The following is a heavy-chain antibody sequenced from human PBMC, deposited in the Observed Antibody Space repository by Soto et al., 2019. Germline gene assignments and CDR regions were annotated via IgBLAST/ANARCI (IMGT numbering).Heavy chain of an antibody. CDR3: AKARVKPYDFWSGYPDY. J-gene: IGHJ4*02. Sequence: PGGSLRLSCAASGVTFSSYAMSWVRQAPGKGLEWVSAISGSGGSTYYADSVKGRFTISRDNSKNTLYLQMNSLRAEDTAVYYCAKARVKPYDFWSGYPDYWGQGTLLTVSS. V-gene: IGHV3-23*01. D-gene: IGHD3-3*01. CDR1: GVTFSSYA. CDR2: ISGSGGST.